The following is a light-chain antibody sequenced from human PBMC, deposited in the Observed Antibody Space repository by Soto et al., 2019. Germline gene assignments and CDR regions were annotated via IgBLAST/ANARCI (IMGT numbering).Light chain of an antibody. CDR2: GES. CDR3: QQYNNWPQT. Sequence: DIVLTQSPATLFLPPGGTANLSCRASQSVSSSYLAWYQQKTGQDHRLLIYGESSRATGITDRFSVSVYGTDFTLNIRRLEPEELAVYDCQQYNNWPQTFGKWPKV. J-gene: IGKJ1*01. V-gene: IGKV3-20*01. CDR1: QSVSSSY.